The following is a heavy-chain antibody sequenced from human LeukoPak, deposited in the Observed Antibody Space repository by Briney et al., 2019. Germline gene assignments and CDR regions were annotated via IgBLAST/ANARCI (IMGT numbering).Heavy chain of an antibody. CDR1: GGSFSGYY. J-gene: IGHJ6*03. V-gene: IGHV4-34*01. Sequence: SETLSLTCAVYGGSFSGYYGSWIRQPPGKGLEWIGEINHSGSTNYNPSLKSRVAISVDTSKNQFSLKLSSVAAADTAVYYCARGHPLLLWFGELPEYYYYMDVWGKGTTVTVSS. CDR3: ARGHPLLLWFGELPEYYYYMDV. CDR2: INHSGST. D-gene: IGHD3-10*01.